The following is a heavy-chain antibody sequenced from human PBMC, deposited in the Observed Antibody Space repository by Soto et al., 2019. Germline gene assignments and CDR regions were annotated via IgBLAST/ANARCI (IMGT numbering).Heavy chain of an antibody. D-gene: IGHD4-17*01. CDR3: ARGRDGGAAI. CDR1: GGSFSGYY. V-gene: IGHV4-34*01. Sequence: QVQLQQWGAGLLKTSETLSLTCAVYGGSFSGYYWSWIRQPPGKGLEWIGEINPSGTTNYTPSLKSRVTMSGDTPKKQFSLKMTSVTAADTAVYYCARGRDGGAAIWGQGTLVTVSS. J-gene: IGHJ4*02. CDR2: INPSGTT.